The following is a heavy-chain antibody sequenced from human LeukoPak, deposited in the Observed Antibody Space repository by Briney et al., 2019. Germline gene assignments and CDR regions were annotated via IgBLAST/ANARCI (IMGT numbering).Heavy chain of an antibody. Sequence: SETLSLTCTVSGGSISSSSYYWGWIRQPPGKGLEWIGYIYYSGSTNYNPSLKSRVTMSVDTSKNQFSLKLSSVTAADTAVYYCARAGFLAAAGLDYWGQGTLVTVSS. V-gene: IGHV4-61*05. CDR2: IYYSGST. J-gene: IGHJ4*02. D-gene: IGHD6-13*01. CDR3: ARAGFLAAAGLDY. CDR1: GGSISSSSYY.